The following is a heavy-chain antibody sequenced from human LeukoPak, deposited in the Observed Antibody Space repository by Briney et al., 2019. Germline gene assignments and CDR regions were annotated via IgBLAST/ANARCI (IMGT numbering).Heavy chain of an antibody. CDR2: ISSSGSTI. D-gene: IGHD3/OR15-3a*01. V-gene: IGHV3-11*04. Sequence: GGSLRLSCAASGFTFSDYYMSWIRQAPGKGLEWVSYISSSGSTIYYADSVKGRFTISRDNAKSSLYLQMNSLRAEDTAVYYCARDDLGTSYFYHGMDVWGQGTTVTVSS. J-gene: IGHJ6*02. CDR3: ARDDLGTSYFYHGMDV. CDR1: GFTFSDYY.